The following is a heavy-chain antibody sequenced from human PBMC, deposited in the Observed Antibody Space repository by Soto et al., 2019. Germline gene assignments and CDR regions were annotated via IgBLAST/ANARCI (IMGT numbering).Heavy chain of an antibody. V-gene: IGHV3-15*07. CDR3: TTDSYSSIIIVRFDY. CDR1: GFTFGNAW. CDR2: IKSKTDGGTP. J-gene: IGHJ4*01. D-gene: IGHD1-26*01. Sequence: SXRLSCAASGFTFGNAWINWVRQAPGKGLEWVGRIKSKTDGGTPDYAAPVKGRFAISRDDSKNMVYLQMNSLKTEDTGIYYFTTDSYSSIIIVRFDYWGHGTLVTVSS.